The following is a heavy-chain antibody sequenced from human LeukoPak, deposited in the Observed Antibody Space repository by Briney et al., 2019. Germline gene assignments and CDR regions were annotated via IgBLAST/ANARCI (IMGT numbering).Heavy chain of an antibody. CDR2: ISWNSVNI. D-gene: IGHD5-24*01. CDR1: GFTFDDYA. V-gene: IGHV3-9*01. CDR3: VKDRGLRNQWLQVTYDS. J-gene: IGHJ4*02. Sequence: GGSLRLSCAASGFTFDDYAMHWVRQAPGKGLEWVSGISWNSVNIGHEDSVKGRFTISRDNAKNSLHLQMSSLRPEDTALYYCVKDRGLRNQWLQVTYDSWGQGTLVTVSS.